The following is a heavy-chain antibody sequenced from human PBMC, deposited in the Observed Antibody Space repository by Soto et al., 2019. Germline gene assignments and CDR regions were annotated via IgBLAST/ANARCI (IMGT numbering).Heavy chain of an antibody. Sequence: QMQLVQSGPEVKKPGTSVKVSCKASGFTFTSSAMQWVQQARGQRLEWIGWIVVGSGNTNYAQKFQERVTITRDMSTSTAYMELSSLRSEDTAVYYCAADMVRGVVDYGMDVWGQGTTVTVSS. CDR2: IVVGSGNT. CDR3: AADMVRGVVDYGMDV. CDR1: GFTFTSSA. J-gene: IGHJ6*02. D-gene: IGHD3-10*01. V-gene: IGHV1-58*02.